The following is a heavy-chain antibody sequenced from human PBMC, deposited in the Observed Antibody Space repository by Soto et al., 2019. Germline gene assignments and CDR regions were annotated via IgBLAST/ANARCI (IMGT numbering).Heavy chain of an antibody. CDR2: ISAYNGNT. CDR1: GYTFTGYY. V-gene: IGHV1-18*04. Sequence: GASVKVSCKASGYTFTGYYMHWVRQAPGQGLEWMGWISAYNGNTNYAQKLQGRVTMTTDTSTSTAYMELRSLRSDDTAVYYCARDFADYYDSSGYYADYWGQGTLVTVSS. D-gene: IGHD3-22*01. J-gene: IGHJ4*02. CDR3: ARDFADYYDSSGYYADY.